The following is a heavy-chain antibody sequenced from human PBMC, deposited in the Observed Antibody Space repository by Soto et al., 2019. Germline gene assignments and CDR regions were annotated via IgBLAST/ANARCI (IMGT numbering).Heavy chain of an antibody. D-gene: IGHD3-10*01. V-gene: IGHV1-3*01. CDR1: GYTVTNYA. J-gene: IGHJ4*02. Sequence: QVQLVQSGAEVKKPGASVKVSCKASGYTVTNYAMHWVRQAPGQRLEWMGWINPGNGNTKYSQNFQGRVTITRDTSASTAYMELSGLRSEDTAVYYCARGAPPDYWGLGTLVTVSS. CDR3: ARGAPPDY. CDR2: INPGNGNT.